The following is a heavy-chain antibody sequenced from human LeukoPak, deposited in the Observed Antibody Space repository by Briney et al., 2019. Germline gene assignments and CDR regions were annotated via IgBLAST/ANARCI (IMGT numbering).Heavy chain of an antibody. CDR3: ARYSGSSTYPYYFDY. Sequence: PSGTLSLTCAVSGGSISSSNWWSWVRQPPGKGLEWIGEIYHSGSTNYNPSLKSRVTISVDKSKNQFSLKLSSVTAADTAVYYCARYSGSSTYPYYFDYWGQGTLVTVSS. V-gene: IGHV4-4*02. CDR2: IYHSGST. J-gene: IGHJ4*02. CDR1: GGSISSSNW. D-gene: IGHD1-26*01.